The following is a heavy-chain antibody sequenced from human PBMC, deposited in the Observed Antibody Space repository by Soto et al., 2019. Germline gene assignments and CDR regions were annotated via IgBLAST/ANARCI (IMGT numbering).Heavy chain of an antibody. CDR3: ARIFYYDSSGYYYYYYYGMDV. Sequence: ASVKVSCKASGYTFTSYDINWVRQATGQGLEWMGWMNPNSGNTVYAQKFQGRVTMTRNTSISTAYMDLSSLRSEDTAVYYCARIFYYDSSGYYYYYYYGMDVWGQGTTVTVSS. CDR2: MNPNSGNT. D-gene: IGHD3-22*01. V-gene: IGHV1-8*01. J-gene: IGHJ6*02. CDR1: GYTFTSYD.